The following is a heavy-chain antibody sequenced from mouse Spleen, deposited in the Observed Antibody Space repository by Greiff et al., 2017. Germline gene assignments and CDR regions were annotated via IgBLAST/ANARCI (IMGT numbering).Heavy chain of an antibody. D-gene: IGHD2-1*01. V-gene: IGHV1-67*01. CDR3: ARSEGNYRTWFAY. Sequence: VMLVESGPEVVRPGVSVKISCKGSGYTFTDYAMHWVKQSHAKSLEWIGVISTYNGNTNYNQKFKGKATMTVDKSSSTAYMELARLTSEDSAIYYCARSEGNYRTWFAYWGQGTLVTVSA. CDR2: ISTYNGNT. J-gene: IGHJ3*01. CDR1: GYTFTDYA.